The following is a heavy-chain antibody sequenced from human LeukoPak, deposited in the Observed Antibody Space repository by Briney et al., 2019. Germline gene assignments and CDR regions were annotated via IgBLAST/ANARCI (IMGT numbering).Heavy chain of an antibody. CDR3: GRVGYGAWGYYYGMDV. CDR2: IYHSGST. J-gene: IGHJ6*02. D-gene: IGHD5-12*01. V-gene: IGHV4-39*07. CDR1: GGSISSGTYY. Sequence: SETLSLTCTVSGGSISSGTYYWGWIRQPPGMGLEWIGSIYHSGSTNYNPSPKSRVTISVDKSKNQFSLKLSSVTAADTAVYYCGRVGYGAWGYYYGMDVWGQGTTVTVSS.